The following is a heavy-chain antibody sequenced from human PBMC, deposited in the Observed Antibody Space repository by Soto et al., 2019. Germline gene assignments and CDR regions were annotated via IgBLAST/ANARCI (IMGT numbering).Heavy chain of an antibody. J-gene: IGHJ5*02. CDR3: AREYCSSTSCLNWFDP. CDR1: GFTFSSYS. CDR2: ISSSSSTI. V-gene: IGHV3-48*01. D-gene: IGHD2-2*01. Sequence: PGGSLILSCASSGFTFSSYSMNWGRQAPEKGLEWVSYISSSSSTIYYADSVKGRFTISRDNAKNSLYLQMNSLRAEDTAVYYCAREYCSSTSCLNWFDPWGQGTLVTVSS.